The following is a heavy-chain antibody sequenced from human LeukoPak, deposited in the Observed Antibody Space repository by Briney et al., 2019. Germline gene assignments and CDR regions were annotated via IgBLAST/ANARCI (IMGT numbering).Heavy chain of an antibody. V-gene: IGHV3-53*01. Sequence: GGSLRLSCAVSGFTVSSNHMSWVRQAPGKGLEWVSVFYSGGDTHYADSVGGRFTISRDNSKNTLFLQMNSLRDEDTAVYYCAKDLYSNYGPADYWGQGNLVTVSS. CDR2: FYSGGDT. D-gene: IGHD4-11*01. CDR1: GFTVSSNH. CDR3: AKDLYSNYGPADY. J-gene: IGHJ4*02.